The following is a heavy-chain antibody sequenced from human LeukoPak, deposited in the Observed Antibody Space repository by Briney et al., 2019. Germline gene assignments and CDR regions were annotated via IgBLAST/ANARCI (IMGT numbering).Heavy chain of an antibody. V-gene: IGHV3-7*05. D-gene: IGHD4/OR15-4a*01. CDR1: GFTFSSSW. CDR3: ARHGPDCFDY. CDR2: INRDGSNQ. Sequence: PGGSLRLSCAASGFTFSSSWMGWVRQAPGKGLEWVANINRDGSNQCYVDSVKGRFTVSRDNAKKSLDLQMHSLRAEDTAVYYCARHGPDCFDYWGQGTLVTVSS. J-gene: IGHJ4*02.